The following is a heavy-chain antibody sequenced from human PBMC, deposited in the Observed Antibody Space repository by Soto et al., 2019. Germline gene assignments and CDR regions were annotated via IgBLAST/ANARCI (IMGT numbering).Heavy chain of an antibody. D-gene: IGHD6-19*01. J-gene: IGHJ4*02. CDR3: ASGNPGIAVAGTGFDY. CDR1: GGTFSSYA. CDR2: IIPIFGTA. Sequence: KVSCKASGGTFSSYAISWVRQAPGQGLEWMGGIIPIFGTANYAQKFQGRVTITADESTSTAYMELSSLRSEDTAVYYCASGNPGIAVAGTGFDYWGQGTLVTVSS. V-gene: IGHV1-69*01.